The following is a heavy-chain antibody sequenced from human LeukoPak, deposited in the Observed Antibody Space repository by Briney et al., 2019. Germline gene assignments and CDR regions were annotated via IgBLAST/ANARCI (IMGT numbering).Heavy chain of an antibody. CDR3: AREASVTRSFDY. Sequence: SGGSLRLSCAASGFTFSSYAMSWVRQAPGKGLEWVAVISYDGSNKYYADSVKGRFTISRDNSKNTLYLQMNSLRAEDTAVYYCAREASVTRSFDYWGQGTLVTVSS. V-gene: IGHV3-30*04. D-gene: IGHD4-23*01. CDR2: ISYDGSNK. CDR1: GFTFSSYA. J-gene: IGHJ4*02.